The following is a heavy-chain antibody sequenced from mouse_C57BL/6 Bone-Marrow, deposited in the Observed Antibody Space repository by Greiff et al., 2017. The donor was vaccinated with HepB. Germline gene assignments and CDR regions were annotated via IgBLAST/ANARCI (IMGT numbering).Heavy chain of an antibody. CDR3: ARGGYYGSFDY. V-gene: IGHV1-50*01. CDR1: GYTFTSYW. J-gene: IGHJ2*01. Sequence: VQLKQPGAELVKPGASVKLSCKASGYTFTSYWMQWVKQRPGQGLEWIGEIDPSDSYTNYNQKFKGKATLTVDTSSSTAYMQLSSLTSEDSAVYYCARGGYYGSFDYWGQGTTLTVSS. D-gene: IGHD1-1*01. CDR2: IDPSDSYT.